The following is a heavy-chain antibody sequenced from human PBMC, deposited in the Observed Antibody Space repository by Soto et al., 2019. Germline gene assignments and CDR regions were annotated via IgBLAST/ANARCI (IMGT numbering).Heavy chain of an antibody. V-gene: IGHV4-31*03. CDR2: IYYSGST. CDR1: GGSISSGGYY. Sequence: SETLSLTCTVSGGSISSGGYYWSWIRQHPGKGLEWIGYIYYSGSTYYNPSLKSRVTISVDTSKNQFSLKLSSVTAADTAVYYCASSKNPYYDFWSGYSVYYGMDVWGQGTTVTV. CDR3: ASSKNPYYDFWSGYSVYYGMDV. J-gene: IGHJ6*02. D-gene: IGHD3-3*01.